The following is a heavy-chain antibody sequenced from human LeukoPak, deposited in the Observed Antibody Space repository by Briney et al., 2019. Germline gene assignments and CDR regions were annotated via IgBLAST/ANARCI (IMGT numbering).Heavy chain of an antibody. Sequence: PGGSLRLSCVVSGFTSSDYWMSWVRQAPGKGLEWVANIKEDGSEKYYVDSVKGRFTISRDNAKNSLYLQINSLRVEDTAVYYCARGGRRDTYYSYLDVWGKGTTVTISS. CDR1: GFTSSDYW. CDR3: ARGGRRDTYYSYLDV. CDR2: IKEDGSEK. J-gene: IGHJ6*03. V-gene: IGHV3-7*01. D-gene: IGHD5-18*01.